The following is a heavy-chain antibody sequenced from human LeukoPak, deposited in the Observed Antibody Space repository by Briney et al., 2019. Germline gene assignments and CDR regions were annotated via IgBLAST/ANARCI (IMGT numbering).Heavy chain of an antibody. V-gene: IGHV3-48*03. Sequence: WGSLRLSCAASGFTFSSYEMNWVRQVPGKGLEWVSYISSSGSTIYYADSVKGRFTISRDNAKNSLYLQMNSLRAEDTAVYYCARERGYCSGGSCYKAFSYYYYYMDVWGKGTTVTISS. CDR1: GFTFSSYE. CDR2: ISSSGSTI. J-gene: IGHJ6*03. D-gene: IGHD2-15*01. CDR3: ARERGYCSGGSCYKAFSYYYYYMDV.